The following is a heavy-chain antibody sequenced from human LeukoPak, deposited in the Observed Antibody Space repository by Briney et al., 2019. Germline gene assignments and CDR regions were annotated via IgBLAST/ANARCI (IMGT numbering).Heavy chain of an antibody. CDR1: GGSFSGYY. CDR2: INHSGST. Sequence: PSETLSLTCAVYGGSFSGYYWSWIRQPPGKGLEWIGEINHSGSTNYNPSLKSRVTISVDTSKNQFSLKLSSVTAADTAAYYCARPLTTVTTYGMDVWGQGTTVTVSS. V-gene: IGHV4-34*01. CDR3: ARPLTTVTTYGMDV. D-gene: IGHD4-11*01. J-gene: IGHJ6*02.